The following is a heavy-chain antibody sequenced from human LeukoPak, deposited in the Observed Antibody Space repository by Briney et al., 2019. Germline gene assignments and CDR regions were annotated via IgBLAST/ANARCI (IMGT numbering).Heavy chain of an antibody. V-gene: IGHV3-23*01. CDR1: GFTFSNYA. D-gene: IGHD3-9*01. J-gene: IGHJ6*02. CDR3: ARAQGGRYFDWAQPPQYYYGMDV. Sequence: HPGGSLRLSCAASGFTFSNYAMSWVRQAPGKGLEWVSVISGSGDSTSYTDSVKGRFTVSRDNSKNTLYLQMDGLRAEDTAVYYCARAQGGRYFDWAQPPQYYYGMDVWGQGTTVTVSS. CDR2: ISGSGDST.